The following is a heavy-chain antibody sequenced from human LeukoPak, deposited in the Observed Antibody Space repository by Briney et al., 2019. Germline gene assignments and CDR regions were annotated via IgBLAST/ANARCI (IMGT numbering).Heavy chain of an antibody. CDR2: IYSSGST. CDR1: GGSTNSYY. CDR3: ARVKASSTSWTFDQ. Sequence: SETLFLTCSVSGGSTNSYYWSWIRQSGGKGLEWIGRIYSSGSTVYNPSLNSRLTMSIDTSKNQFSLTLKSVTATDTAVYYCARVKASSTSWTFDQWGQGALVTVSS. V-gene: IGHV4-4*07. J-gene: IGHJ4*02. D-gene: IGHD2-2*01.